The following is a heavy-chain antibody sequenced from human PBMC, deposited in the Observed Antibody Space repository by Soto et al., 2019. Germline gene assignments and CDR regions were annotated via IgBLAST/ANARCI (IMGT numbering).Heavy chain of an antibody. J-gene: IGHJ4*02. CDR3: VKDQGFMEVGMVPFM. CDR1: GFTFSYYA. Sequence: EVQLLESGGDLVQPGGSLRLSCAASGFTFSYYAMSWVRQAPGKGLEWVAAISGSGDNTYYADSVKGRFTISRDNSKNTLYLQMNSLRAEDTAIYYCVKDQGFMEVGMVPFMWGQGTLVTVSS. V-gene: IGHV3-23*01. D-gene: IGHD3-10*01. CDR2: ISGSGDNT.